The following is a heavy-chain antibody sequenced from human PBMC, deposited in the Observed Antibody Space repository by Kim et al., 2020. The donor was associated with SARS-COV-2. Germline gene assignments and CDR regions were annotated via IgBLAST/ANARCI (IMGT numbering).Heavy chain of an antibody. CDR1: GFTFSSYA. D-gene: IGHD5-18*01. V-gene: IGHV3-30*04. CDR3: AREGGGYSYGDAFDI. J-gene: IGHJ3*02. CDR2: ISYDGSNK. Sequence: GGSLRLSCAASGFTFSSYAMHWVRQAPGKGLEWVAVISYDGSNKYYADSVKGRFTISRDNSKNTLYLQMNSLRAEDTAVYYCAREGGGYSYGDAFDIWGQGTMVTVSS.